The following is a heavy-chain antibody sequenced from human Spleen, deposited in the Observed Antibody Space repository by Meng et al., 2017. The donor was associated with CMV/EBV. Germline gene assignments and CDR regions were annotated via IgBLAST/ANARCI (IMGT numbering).Heavy chain of an antibody. CDR3: AKPRVTNSGLYFDY. CDR2: ISGGGDIT. V-gene: IGHV3-23*01. CDR1: GFTFSSYA. D-gene: IGHD3-10*01. Sequence: GESLKISCAASGFTFSSYAMSWVRQAPGKGLEWVSYISGGGDITDSADSVKGRFTISRDNSKNTVYLQMNSLRAEDTAVYYCAKPRVTNSGLYFDYWGQGTLVTVSS. J-gene: IGHJ4*02.